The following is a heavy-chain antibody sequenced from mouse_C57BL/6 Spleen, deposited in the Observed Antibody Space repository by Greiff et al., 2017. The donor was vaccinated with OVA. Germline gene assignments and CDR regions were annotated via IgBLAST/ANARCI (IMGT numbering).Heavy chain of an antibody. V-gene: IGHV1-82*01. Sequence: VQLQQSGPELVKPGASVKISCKASGYAFSSSWMNWVKQRPGKGLEWIGRIYPGDGDTNYNGKFKGKATLTADKSSSTAYMQLSSLTSEDSAVYFCARSNYDYDYFDYWGQGTTLTVSS. J-gene: IGHJ2*01. CDR2: IYPGDGDT. D-gene: IGHD2-4*01. CDR1: GYAFSSSW. CDR3: ARSNYDYDYFDY.